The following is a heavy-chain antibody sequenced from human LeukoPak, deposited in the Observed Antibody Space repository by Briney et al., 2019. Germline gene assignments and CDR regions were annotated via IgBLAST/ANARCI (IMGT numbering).Heavy chain of an antibody. CDR2: IIPIFGTA. CDR1: GGTFSRYA. Sequence: SVKVYCKASGGTFSRYAISWVRQAPGQGLEWMGGIIPIFGTANYVQKFQGRVTITTDEPTSTAYMELSSLRSEDTAVYYCARENRFSNTDWFDPWGQGTLVTVSS. J-gene: IGHJ5*02. V-gene: IGHV1-69*05. D-gene: IGHD6-13*01. CDR3: ARENRFSNTDWFDP.